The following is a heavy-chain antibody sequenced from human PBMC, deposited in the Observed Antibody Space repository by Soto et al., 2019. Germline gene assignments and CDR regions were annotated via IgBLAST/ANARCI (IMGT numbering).Heavy chain of an antibody. Sequence: ASVKVSCKTCGDTFTSYGITWVRQAPGQGLEWMGWISAYNANTDYAQKLQGRVTMTTDTSTSTAYMELRSLRSDDTALYYCARDDYVSGTYLGYWGQGTLVTVSS. V-gene: IGHV1-18*01. CDR1: GDTFTSYG. CDR3: ARDDYVSGTYLGY. D-gene: IGHD3-10*01. CDR2: ISAYNANT. J-gene: IGHJ4*02.